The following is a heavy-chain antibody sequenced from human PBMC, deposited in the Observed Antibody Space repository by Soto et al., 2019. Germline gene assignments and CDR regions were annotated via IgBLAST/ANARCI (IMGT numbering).Heavy chain of an antibody. CDR2: IWYDGSNK. J-gene: IGHJ6*02. D-gene: IGHD3-10*01. V-gene: IGHV3-33*01. CDR1: GFTFRSYG. CDR3: ARDSVLLWFGEWMDV. Sequence: QVQLVESGGGVVQPGRSLRLSCAASGFTFRSYGMHWVRQAPGKGLEWVAVIWYDGSNKYYADSVKGRFTISRDNSKNTLYLQMNSLRAEDRAVYYCARDSVLLWFGEWMDVWGQGTTVTVSS.